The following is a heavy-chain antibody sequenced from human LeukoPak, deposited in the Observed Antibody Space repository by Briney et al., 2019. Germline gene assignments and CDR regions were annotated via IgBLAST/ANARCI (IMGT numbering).Heavy chain of an antibody. CDR1: GYTLTSYA. V-gene: IGHV7-4-1*02. CDR3: ARGDPSYFDSSGYYNAY. Sequence: ASVKVSCKASGYTLTSYAMNWVRQAPGQGLEWMGWININTENPTYAQGFTGRFVFSLDISVNTAYLQISSLKAEDTAVYYCARGDPSYFDSSGYYNAYWGQGTLVTVSS. D-gene: IGHD3-22*01. CDR2: ININTENP. J-gene: IGHJ4*02.